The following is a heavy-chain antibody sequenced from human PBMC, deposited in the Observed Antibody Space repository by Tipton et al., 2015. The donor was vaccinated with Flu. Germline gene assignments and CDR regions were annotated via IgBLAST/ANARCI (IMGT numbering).Heavy chain of an antibody. J-gene: IGHJ6*02. V-gene: IGHV4-59*01. CDR3: ARASGDFWSGYHYYGMDV. Sequence: GLVKPSETLSLTCIVSGDSISSYYWNWIRQPPGKGLEWIGYIYYSGSTTYNPSLNSRVSISVDTSKNQFSLKVDSVTAADTAVYFCARASGDFWSGYHYYGMDVWGQGTTVTVSS. D-gene: IGHD3-3*01. CDR2: IYYSGST. CDR1: GDSISSYY.